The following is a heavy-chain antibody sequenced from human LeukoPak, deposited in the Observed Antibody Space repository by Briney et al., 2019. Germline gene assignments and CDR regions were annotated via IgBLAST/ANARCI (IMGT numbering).Heavy chain of an antibody. D-gene: IGHD1-26*01. J-gene: IGHJ4*02. V-gene: IGHV3-30*18. Sequence: GGSLRLSCAASGFIFSSYGMHWVRQAPGKGLEWVALMAGDGSSIYYADSVKGRFTISRDNSKNTVYLQMNSLRPEDTAVYYCAKAAVYSKRWTPFDDWGRGTLVTVSS. CDR3: AKAAVYSKRWTPFDD. CDR2: MAGDGSSI. CDR1: GFIFSSYG.